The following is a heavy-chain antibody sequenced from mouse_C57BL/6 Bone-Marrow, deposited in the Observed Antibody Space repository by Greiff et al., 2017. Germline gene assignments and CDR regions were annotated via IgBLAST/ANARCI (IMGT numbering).Heavy chain of an antibody. D-gene: IGHD1-1*01. Sequence: EVQLQQSGPELVKPGASVKMSCKASGYTFTDYNMHWVKQSHGKSLEWIGYINPNNGGTSYNQKFKGKATLTVNKSSSTAYMELRSLTSEESAVYYCARRGKLRRYYYAMDYWGQGTSVTVSS. CDR3: ARRGKLRRYYYAMDY. J-gene: IGHJ4*01. V-gene: IGHV1-22*01. CDR2: INPNNGGT. CDR1: GYTFTDYN.